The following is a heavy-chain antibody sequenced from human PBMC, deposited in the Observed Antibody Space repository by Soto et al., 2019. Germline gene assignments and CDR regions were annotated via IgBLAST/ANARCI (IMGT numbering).Heavy chain of an antibody. Sequence: SSETLSLTCTVSGSITGYYWSWVRQPPGKRLEWIGYMFHGGTSKYNPSLQSRVTLSLDTAKNQFSLSLTSVTAADTALYYCARERKGFGYIEFWGQGALVTVS. CDR2: MFHGGTS. D-gene: IGHD2-15*01. CDR1: GSITGYY. V-gene: IGHV4-59*01. J-gene: IGHJ4*02. CDR3: ARERKGFGYIEF.